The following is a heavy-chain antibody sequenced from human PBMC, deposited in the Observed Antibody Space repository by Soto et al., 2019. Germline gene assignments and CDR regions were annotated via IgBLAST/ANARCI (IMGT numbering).Heavy chain of an antibody. J-gene: IGHJ5*02. D-gene: IGHD1-1*01. CDR3: ARDLGQLVGWFDP. Sequence: QVQLQESGPGLLRPSETLSLTCTVSGGSISGYYWSWIRQPPGRALECIGYIYYSGNTYYNPSLKSRVTISVDRSRNQFFLKLSSVTAADTAVYYCARDLGQLVGWFDPWGQGILVTVSS. CDR2: IYYSGNT. CDR1: GGSISGYY. V-gene: IGHV4-59*01.